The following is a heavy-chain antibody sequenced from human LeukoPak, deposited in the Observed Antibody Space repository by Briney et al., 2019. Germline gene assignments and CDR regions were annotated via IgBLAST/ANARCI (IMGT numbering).Heavy chain of an antibody. Sequence: GRSLRLSCATSGFSFDDIAMHWVRQAPGKGLEWVSGISWNSHSLGYADSVKGRFTISRDNAKRSLYLQMNSLRPEDTALYYCVKDKNGYNSYGMDVWGQGTTVTVSS. CDR3: VKDKNGYNSYGMDV. J-gene: IGHJ6*02. CDR1: GFSFDDIA. D-gene: IGHD5-24*01. V-gene: IGHV3-9*01. CDR2: ISWNSHSL.